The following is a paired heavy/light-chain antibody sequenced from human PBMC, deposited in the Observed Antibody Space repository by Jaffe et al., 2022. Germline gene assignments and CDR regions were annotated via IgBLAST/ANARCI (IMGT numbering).Light chain of an antibody. CDR2: ENN. CDR1: NSNIGNNY. Sequence: QSVLTQSPSVSAAPGQKVTISCSGSNSNIGNNYVSWYQQLPGTAPKLLIYENNKRPSGIPDRFSGSKSGTSATLGITGLQTGDEADYYCGTWDSSLSAGVFGGGTKLTVL. V-gene: IGLV1-51*02. CDR3: GTWDSSLSAGV. J-gene: IGLJ3*02.
Heavy chain of an antibody. V-gene: IGHV3-72*01. Sequence: EVQLVESGGGLVQPGGSLRVSCAASGFTFSDHYMDWVRQAPGKGLEWVGRSRNKANSYTTDYAASVKGRFIISRDDSENSLYLQMNSLKTEDTAVYYCARGQRSYYYWYFDLWGRGTLVTVSS. CDR2: SRNKANSYTT. D-gene: IGHD3-10*01. CDR3: ARGQRSYYYWYFDL. J-gene: IGHJ2*01. CDR1: GFTFSDHY.